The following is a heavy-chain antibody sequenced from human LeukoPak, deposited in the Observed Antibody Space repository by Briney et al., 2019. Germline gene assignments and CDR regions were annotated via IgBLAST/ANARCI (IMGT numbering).Heavy chain of an antibody. Sequence: QAGGSLRLSCAASGFTFSSYAMSWVRQAPGKGLEWVSAISGSGGSTYYADSVKGRFTISRDNSKNTLYLQMNSLRAEDTAVYYCARRIGYYPAFDIWGQGTMVTVSS. CDR1: GFTFSSYA. J-gene: IGHJ3*02. CDR2: ISGSGGST. V-gene: IGHV3-23*01. CDR3: ARRIGYYPAFDI. D-gene: IGHD3-3*01.